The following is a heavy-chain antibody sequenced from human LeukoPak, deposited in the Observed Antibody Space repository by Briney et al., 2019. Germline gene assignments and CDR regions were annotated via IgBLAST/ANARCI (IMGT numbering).Heavy chain of an antibody. CDR1: GYTFTTYY. CDR3: ARDRRLNWFDP. V-gene: IGHV1-46*01. CDR2: INPSGGTT. J-gene: IGHJ5*02. Sequence: ASVKVSCKASGYTFTTYYIHWVRQAPGQGLEWMGIINPSGGTTNYAQKFQGRVTRIRDTSTSTVYMELSSLTSEDTAVYYCARDRRLNWFDPWGQGTLVTVSS.